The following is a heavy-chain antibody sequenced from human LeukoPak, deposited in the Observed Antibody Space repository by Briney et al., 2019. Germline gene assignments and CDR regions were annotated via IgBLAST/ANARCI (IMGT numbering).Heavy chain of an antibody. V-gene: IGHV1-46*01. D-gene: IGHD6-13*01. CDR1: GYTFTSYY. Sequence: ASVKVSCKASGYTFTSYYIHWVRQAPGQGLEWMGIINPSGGSTTYAQKFQGRVAMTRDTSTSRVYMEVSSLRSEDTAVYYCARTYSSSGEFDYWGQGTLVTVSS. CDR2: INPSGGST. J-gene: IGHJ4*02. CDR3: ARTYSSSGEFDY.